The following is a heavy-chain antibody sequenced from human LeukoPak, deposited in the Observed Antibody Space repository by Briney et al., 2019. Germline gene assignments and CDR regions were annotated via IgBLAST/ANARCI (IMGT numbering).Heavy chain of an antibody. CDR1: GGSISSYY. CDR3: ARLTVPLRFDP. CDR2: IYYSGST. J-gene: IGHJ5*02. D-gene: IGHD2-2*01. Sequence: SETLSLTCTVSGGSISSYYWSWIRQPPGKGLEWIGYIYYSGSTNYNPSLKSRVTISVDTSKNQSSLKLNSVSAADTAVYYCARLTVPLRFDPWGQGTLVTVSS. V-gene: IGHV4-59*01.